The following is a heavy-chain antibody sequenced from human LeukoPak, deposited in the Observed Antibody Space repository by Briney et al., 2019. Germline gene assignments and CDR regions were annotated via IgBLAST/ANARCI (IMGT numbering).Heavy chain of an antibody. CDR2: IIPIFGTA. J-gene: IGHJ4*02. D-gene: IGHD6-19*01. CDR3: ARDSSGWYGSDY. Sequence: ASVKVSCKASGGTFSSYAISWVRQAPGQGLEWMGRIIPIFGTANYAQKFQGRVTITTDESTSTAYMELRSLRSDDTAVYYCARDSSGWYGSDYWGQGTLVTVSS. V-gene: IGHV1-69*05. CDR1: GGTFSSYA.